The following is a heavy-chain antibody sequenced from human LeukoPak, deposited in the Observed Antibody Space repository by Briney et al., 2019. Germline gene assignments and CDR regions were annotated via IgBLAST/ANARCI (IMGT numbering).Heavy chain of an antibody. CDR1: GFTFGDHA. V-gene: IGHV3-49*04. D-gene: IGHD2-2*01. CDR2: IRAKTFGGAS. CDR3: TRDSLYCSTSTCYGSSAIFYYYMDA. J-gene: IGHJ6*03. Sequence: GRSLRLSCTASGFTFGDHAMSWVRQAPGKGLEWLSLIRAKTFGGASECAASVKGRFTISRDDSKSIAYLQMDSLTTEDTAVYYCTRDSLYCSTSTCYGSSAIFYYYMDAWGKGTMVTVSS.